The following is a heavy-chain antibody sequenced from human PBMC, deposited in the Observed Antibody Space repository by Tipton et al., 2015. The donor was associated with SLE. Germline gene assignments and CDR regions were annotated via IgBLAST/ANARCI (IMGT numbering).Heavy chain of an antibody. CDR2: TSFDGSNK. CDR1: GFTFSSYA. D-gene: IGHD5-24*01. CDR3: ARFRDGYNRDAFDI. V-gene: IGHV3-30*14. J-gene: IGHJ3*02. Sequence: SLRLSCAASGFTFSSYAMHWVRQAPGKGLEWVAVTSFDGSNKNYADSVKGRFTISRDNSKNTLYLQMNSLRAEDTAVYYCARFRDGYNRDAFDIWGQGTMVTGSS.